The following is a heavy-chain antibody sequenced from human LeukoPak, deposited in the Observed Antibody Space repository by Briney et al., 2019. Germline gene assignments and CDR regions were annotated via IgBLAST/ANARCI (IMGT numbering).Heavy chain of an antibody. Sequence: GGSLRLSCAASGFTFTNEGMHWVRQAPGKGLEWVAVISYDGSSQDYADSVKGRFTISRDNSKNTLYLQMNSLRAEDTAVYYCAREEVKWLVFDYWGQGTLVTVSS. D-gene: IGHD6-19*01. CDR2: ISYDGSSQ. V-gene: IGHV3-30-3*01. CDR1: GFTFTNEG. CDR3: AREEVKWLVFDY. J-gene: IGHJ4*02.